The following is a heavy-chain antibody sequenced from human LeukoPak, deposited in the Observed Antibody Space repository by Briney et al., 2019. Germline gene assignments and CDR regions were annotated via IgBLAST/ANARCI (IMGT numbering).Heavy chain of an antibody. CDR1: GFTFSNAW. Sequence: GGSLRLSCAASGFTFSNAWMSGVRQAPGKGLEWVGRIKSKTDGGTTDYAAPVKGRFTISRDDSKNTLYLQMNSLKTEDTAVYYCTTEGIQLWLVYYYYMDVWGKGTTVTVSS. J-gene: IGHJ6*03. D-gene: IGHD5-18*01. CDR2: IKSKTDGGTT. CDR3: TTEGIQLWLVYYYYMDV. V-gene: IGHV3-15*01.